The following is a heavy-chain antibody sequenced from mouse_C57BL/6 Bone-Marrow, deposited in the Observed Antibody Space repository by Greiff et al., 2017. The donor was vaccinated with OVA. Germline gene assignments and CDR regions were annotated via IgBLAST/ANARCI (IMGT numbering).Heavy chain of an antibody. CDR2: ISDGGSYT. V-gene: IGHV5-4*01. CDR1: GFTFSSYA. Sequence: EVHLVESGGGLVKPGGSLKLSCAASGFTFSSYAMSWVRQTPEKRLEWVATISDGGSYTYYPDNVKGRFPISRDNAKNNLYLQMSHLKSEDTAMYYCARDSGYYGSSYDYAMDYWGQGTSVTVSS. CDR3: ARDSGYYGSSYDYAMDY. D-gene: IGHD1-1*01. J-gene: IGHJ4*01.